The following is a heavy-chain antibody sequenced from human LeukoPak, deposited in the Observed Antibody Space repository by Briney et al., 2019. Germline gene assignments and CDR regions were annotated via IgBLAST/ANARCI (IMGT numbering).Heavy chain of an antibody. D-gene: IGHD4-17*01. CDR2: ISSSSSTI. V-gene: IGHV3-48*04. CDR1: GFTFSSYS. CDR3: ARVGYGDYVLDPYFDY. J-gene: IGHJ4*02. Sequence: GGSLRLSCAASGFTFSSYSMNWVRQAPGKGLEWVSYISSSSSTIYYADSVKGRFTISRDNAKNSLYLQMNSLRAEDTAVYYCARVGYGDYVLDPYFDYWGQGTLVTVSS.